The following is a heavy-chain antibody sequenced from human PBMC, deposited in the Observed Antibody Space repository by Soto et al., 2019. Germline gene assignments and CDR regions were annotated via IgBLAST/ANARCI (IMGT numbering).Heavy chain of an antibody. CDR3: AKVAKYGVVIEYFDS. CDR1: GFTFGNYC. Sequence: XESLRRSGETSGFTFGNYCMGWVLQAPGKGLYWVSGISSSSRRTYYADSVRGRFTISRDNSKNTLYLQMDTLRADDTAVYYCAKVAKYGVVIEYFDSWGQGSLVTVSS. J-gene: IGHJ4*02. D-gene: IGHD3-3*01. V-gene: IGHV3-23*01. CDR2: ISSSSRRT.